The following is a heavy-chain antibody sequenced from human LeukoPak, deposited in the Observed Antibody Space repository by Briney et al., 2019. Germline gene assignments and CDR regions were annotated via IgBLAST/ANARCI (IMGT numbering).Heavy chain of an antibody. J-gene: IGHJ4*02. CDR2: ISSSGSTI. CDR1: GFTFDDYG. CDR3: ARVGGGSSTSWQGVNYFDY. D-gene: IGHD2-2*01. Sequence: GGSLRLSCAASGFTFDDYGMSWVRQAPGKGLEWVSYISSSGSTIYYADSVKGRFTISRDNAKNSLYLQMNSLRAEDTAVYYCARVGGGSSTSWQGVNYFDYWGQGTLVTVSS. V-gene: IGHV3-11*01.